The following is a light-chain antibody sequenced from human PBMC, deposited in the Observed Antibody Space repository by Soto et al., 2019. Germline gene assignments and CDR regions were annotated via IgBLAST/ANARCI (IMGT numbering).Light chain of an antibody. J-gene: IGKJ5*01. CDR2: VAS. Sequence: DIQMTQSPSSLSASVGDRVTITFRASQNIINYLNWYQQKPGKAPQLLIYVASRLESGVPSRFSGSGSGTHFTLTISSLQPEDFGTYYCQQTDSFPITFGQGTRLEIK. V-gene: IGKV1-39*01. CDR1: QNIINY. CDR3: QQTDSFPIT.